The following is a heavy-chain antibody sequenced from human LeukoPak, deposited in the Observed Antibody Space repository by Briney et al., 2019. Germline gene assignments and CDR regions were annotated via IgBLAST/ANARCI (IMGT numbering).Heavy chain of an antibody. D-gene: IGHD3-10*01. CDR1: GFTFTAYS. J-gene: IGHJ4*02. CDR3: ARDAYEPLSGNPLNYFDY. Sequence: ASVKLSCKASGFTFTAYSLHWVRQAPGQGLEWVGWINPNSGGTKYAQNFQGRVTMTRDTSISTAYMELSRLRSDDTAVYYCARDAYEPLSGNPLNYFDYWGQGTLVTVSS. CDR2: INPNSGGT. V-gene: IGHV1-2*02.